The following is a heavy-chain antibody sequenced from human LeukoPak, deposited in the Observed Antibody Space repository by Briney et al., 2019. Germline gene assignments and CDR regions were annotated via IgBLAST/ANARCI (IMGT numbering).Heavy chain of an antibody. CDR1: GFTFSSYG. D-gene: IGHD2-15*01. V-gene: IGHV3-33*01. Sequence: GGSLRLSCAASGFTFSSYGMHWVRQAPGKGLEWVAVIWYDGSNKYYADSVKGRFTISRDNSKNTLYPQMNGLRAEDTAVYYCARSIVVVVPATGNEDYFDYWGQGTLVTVSS. CDR3: ARSIVVVVPATGNEDYFDY. J-gene: IGHJ4*02. CDR2: IWYDGSNK.